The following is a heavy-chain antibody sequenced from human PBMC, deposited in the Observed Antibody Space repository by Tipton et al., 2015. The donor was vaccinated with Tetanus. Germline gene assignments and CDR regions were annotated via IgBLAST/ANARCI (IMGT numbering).Heavy chain of an antibody. CDR1: GGSISSYY. D-gene: IGHD2-15*01. Sequence: LRLSCTVSGGSISSYYWSWIRQPPGKGLEWIGYIYYSGSTNYNPSLKSRVTISVDTSKNQFSLKLSSVTAADTAVYYCARGQPRRGIVVVAATYGMDVWGQGTTVTVSS. V-gene: IGHV4-59*01. CDR2: IYYSGST. J-gene: IGHJ6*02. CDR3: ARGQPRRGIVVVAATYGMDV.